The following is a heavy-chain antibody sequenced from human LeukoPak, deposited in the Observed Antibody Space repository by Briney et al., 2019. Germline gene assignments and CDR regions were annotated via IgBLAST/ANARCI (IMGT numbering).Heavy chain of an antibody. CDR2: IYYSGST. J-gene: IGHJ5*02. CDR3: ARKRNWFDP. Sequence: SETLSLTCTVSGGSISSSSYYWGWIRQPPGKGLEWIGSIYYSGSTYYNPSLKSRVTISVDTSKNQFSLKLSSVTAADTAVYYCARKRNWFDPWGQGTLVTVSS. CDR1: GGSISSSSYY. V-gene: IGHV4-39*07.